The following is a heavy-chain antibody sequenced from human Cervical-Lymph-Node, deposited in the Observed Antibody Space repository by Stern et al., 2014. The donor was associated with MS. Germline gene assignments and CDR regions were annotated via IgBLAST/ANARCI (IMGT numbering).Heavy chain of an antibody. D-gene: IGHD2-15*01. CDR3: AIATWARGVGSSAPAIVPFDY. J-gene: IGHJ4*02. V-gene: IGHV4-39*01. Sequence: QVQLVESGPGLVKPSETLSLTCTVSGGSIRSSSYYWGWIRQPPGKGLEWIGSMYYSGSPYSTPSIKCRVTLSVATSKNHSPLKLISVTAADTAVYYCAIATWARGVGSSAPAIVPFDYWGQGTLITVSS. CDR2: MYYSGSP. CDR1: GGSIRSSSYY.